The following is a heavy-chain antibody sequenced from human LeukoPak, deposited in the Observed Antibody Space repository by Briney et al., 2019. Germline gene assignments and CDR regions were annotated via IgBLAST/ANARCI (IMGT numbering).Heavy chain of an antibody. Sequence: KTSETLSLTCTVSGGSISSSSYYWGWIRQPPGKGLEWIGSIYYSGSTYYNPSLKSRVTISVDTSKNQFSLKLSSVTAVDAAVYYCARPTHSSSSAWGQGTLVTVSS. CDR1: GGSISSSSYY. CDR2: IYYSGST. V-gene: IGHV4-39*01. J-gene: IGHJ5*02. D-gene: IGHD6-6*01. CDR3: ARPTHSSSSA.